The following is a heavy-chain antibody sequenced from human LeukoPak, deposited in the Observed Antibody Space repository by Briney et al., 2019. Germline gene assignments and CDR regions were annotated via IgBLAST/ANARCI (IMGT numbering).Heavy chain of an antibody. V-gene: IGHV3-30*03. D-gene: IGHD5-12*01. J-gene: IGHJ4*02. CDR1: GFTFSSYG. CDR3: ARDETPTNGYDSYDF. CDR2: ISYDGSNK. Sequence: GRSLRLSCAASGFTFSSYGMHWVRQAPGKGLEWVAVISYDGSNKYYAGSVKGRFTISRDNSKNTLYLQMNSLRAEDTAVYYCARDETPTNGYDSYDFWGQGTLVTVST.